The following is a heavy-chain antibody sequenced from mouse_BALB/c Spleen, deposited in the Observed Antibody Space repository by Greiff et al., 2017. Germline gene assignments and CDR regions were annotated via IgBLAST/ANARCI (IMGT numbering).Heavy chain of an antibody. CDR2: INSNGGST. D-gene: IGHD2-1*01. CDR3: ARSNYLYAMDY. Sequence: EVQRVESGGGLVQPGGSLKLSCAASGFTFSSYGMSWVRQTPDKRLELVATINSNGGSTYYPDSVKGRFTISRDNAKNTLYLQMSSLKSEDTAMYYCARSNYLYAMDYWGQGTSVTVSS. CDR1: GFTFSSYG. V-gene: IGHV5-6-3*01. J-gene: IGHJ4*01.